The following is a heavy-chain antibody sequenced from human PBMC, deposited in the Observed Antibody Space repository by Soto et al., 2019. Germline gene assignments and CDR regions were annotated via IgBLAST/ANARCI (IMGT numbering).Heavy chain of an antibody. CDR2: IYPGDSDT. Sequence: PGESLKISCKGSGYSFTSYWIGWVRQMPGKGLEWMGIIYPGDSDTRYSPSFQGQVTISADKSISTAYLQWSSLKASDTAMYYCARSPLIDVLVPAATRYFTCLDVWGQGTTVTVSS. D-gene: IGHD2-2*01. CDR3: ARSPLIDVLVPAATRYFTCLDV. J-gene: IGHJ6*02. V-gene: IGHV5-51*01. CDR1: GYSFTSYW.